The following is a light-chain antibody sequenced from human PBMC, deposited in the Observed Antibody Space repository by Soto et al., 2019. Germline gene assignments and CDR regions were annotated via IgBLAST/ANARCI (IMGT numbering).Light chain of an antibody. Sequence: EIVMTQSPATLSVSPGERATLSCRASQSVSSNLAWYQQKPGQAPRLLIYGASTRATGIPARFSGSGSGTEFPLTLSSLQTEDFAVYYCQQYNNWPPMAFGQGTKVEIK. CDR1: QSVSSN. V-gene: IGKV3-15*01. CDR2: GAS. J-gene: IGKJ1*01. CDR3: QQYNNWPPMA.